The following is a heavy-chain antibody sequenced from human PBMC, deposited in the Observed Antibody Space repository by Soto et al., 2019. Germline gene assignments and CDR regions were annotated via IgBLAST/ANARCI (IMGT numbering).Heavy chain of an antibody. J-gene: IGHJ3*01. CDR3: ATWHEREHTYDV. D-gene: IGHD1-1*01. V-gene: IGHV3-53*01. CDR2: LYDLDGS. CDR1: GFTISGKKY. Sequence: DVQLVESGGGLIQPGESLRLSCAASGFTISGKKYVAWVRQAPGKGLEWVSALYDLDGSFYAASVKGRFTTSSDSSKTTVYLRMNDLGPDDTAVYYCATWHEREHTYDVWGQGTPVTVS.